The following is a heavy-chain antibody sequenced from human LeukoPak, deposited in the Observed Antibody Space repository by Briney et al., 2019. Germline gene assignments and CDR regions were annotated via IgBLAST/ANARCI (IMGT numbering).Heavy chain of an antibody. V-gene: IGHV4-61*01. CDR2: FYYSGRT. CDR3: ARSYYYDSSGYYPPLGY. Sequence: ASETLSLTCTVSGGSVSSGSYYWSWIRQPPGKGLEWIGYFYYSGRTNYNPSLKGRVTISVDTSKNQFSLKLSSVTAADTAVYYCARSYYYDSSGYYPPLGYWGQGTLVTVSS. J-gene: IGHJ4*02. D-gene: IGHD3-22*01. CDR1: GGSVSSGSYY.